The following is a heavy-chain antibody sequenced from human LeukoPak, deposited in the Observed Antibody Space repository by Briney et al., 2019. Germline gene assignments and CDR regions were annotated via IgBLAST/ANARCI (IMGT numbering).Heavy chain of an antibody. CDR2: IKSDGSSR. Sequence: GGSLRLSCVASGFTFSRYCMHWVRQAPGKGLVWVSRIKSDGSSRSYADSVKGRFTISGDNAKSNLYLQMNSLRAEDTGVYGCVPNAYADYVSCDIWRGGTMVSVSS. D-gene: IGHD2-2*01. CDR1: GFTFSRYC. V-gene: IGHV3-74*01. J-gene: IGHJ3*02. CDR3: VPNAYADYVSCDI.